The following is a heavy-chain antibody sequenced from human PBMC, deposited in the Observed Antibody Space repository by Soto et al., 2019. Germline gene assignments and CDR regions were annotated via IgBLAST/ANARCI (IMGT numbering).Heavy chain of an antibody. D-gene: IGHD3-9*01. V-gene: IGHV4-39*01. CDR1: GGYVISSSYY. CDR2: VYYSGST. CDR3: GRLEGLATISYYFDY. Sequence: PSETLSVTSTVAGGYVISSSYYWGWVQKPPGKGLEWIGSVYYSGSTYYNPSLESRVTISVDKSKNQFSLKLMSLSAADTAVYYCGRLEGLATISYYFDYWGQGALVTVSS. J-gene: IGHJ4*02.